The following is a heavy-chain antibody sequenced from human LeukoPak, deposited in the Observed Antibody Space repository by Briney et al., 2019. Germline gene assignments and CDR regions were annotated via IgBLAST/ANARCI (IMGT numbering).Heavy chain of an antibody. Sequence: GGSLRLSCAASGFTVSSNYMSWVRQAPGKGLVGVSVIYSGGSTYYADSVKGRFTISRDNSKNTLYLQMNSLRAEDTAVYYCATARLYCGGDCYPHYWGQGTLVTVSS. CDR3: ATARLYCGGDCYPHY. J-gene: IGHJ4*02. CDR2: IYSGGST. D-gene: IGHD2-21*02. V-gene: IGHV3-66*01. CDR1: GFTVSSNY.